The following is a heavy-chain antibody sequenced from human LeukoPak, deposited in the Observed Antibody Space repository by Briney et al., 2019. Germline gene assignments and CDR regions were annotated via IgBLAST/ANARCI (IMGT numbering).Heavy chain of an antibody. D-gene: IGHD3-9*01. Sequence: GASVKVSFKASGYTFSGYYMHWVRQAPGQGREWMGWINPKSGGTNEAQKFHDRVTITRDTSIRTAYMEVSRLRSDDTAVYYCARSPDILTGENFDYWGQGTLVTVSS. CDR1: GYTFSGYY. V-gene: IGHV1-2*02. CDR2: INPKSGGT. CDR3: ARSPDILTGENFDY. J-gene: IGHJ4*02.